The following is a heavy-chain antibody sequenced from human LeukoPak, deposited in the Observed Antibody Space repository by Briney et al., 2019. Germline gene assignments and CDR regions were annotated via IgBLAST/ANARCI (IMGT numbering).Heavy chain of an antibody. CDR2: IYYSGSS. Sequence: SETLSLTCAVSGGSISSSSHYWGWIHQAPGKRLECIGAIYYSGSSYYTPSLEGRVTMSVDTSKNEFSLRLSSVTAADTAVYYCARLPAITTYYYYYIDVWGKGTMVTVSS. V-gene: IGHV4-39*01. CDR1: GGSISSSSHY. CDR3: ARLPAITTYYYYYIDV. J-gene: IGHJ6*03. D-gene: IGHD5-12*01.